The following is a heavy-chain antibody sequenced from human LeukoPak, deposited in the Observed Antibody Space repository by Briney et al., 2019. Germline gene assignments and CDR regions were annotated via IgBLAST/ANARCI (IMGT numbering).Heavy chain of an antibody. V-gene: IGHV4-34*01. CDR3: ARLCWGNQPAGFDP. D-gene: IGHD3-10*02. Sequence: SETLSLTCAVYGGSFSGYSWSWIRQPPGKGLEWIVEINHSGSTKNNPSLKSRVTISVDTSKNQFSLKLTSVTAADTAVYYCARLCWGNQPAGFDPWGQGTLVTVSS. J-gene: IGHJ5*02. CDR1: GGSFSGYS. CDR2: INHSGST.